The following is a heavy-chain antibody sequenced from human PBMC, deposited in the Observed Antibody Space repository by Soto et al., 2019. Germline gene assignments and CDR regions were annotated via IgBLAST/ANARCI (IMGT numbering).Heavy chain of an antibody. CDR3: ARVVRFCSSPSCRGRNGFDP. D-gene: IGHD2-2*01. J-gene: IGHJ5*02. CDR2: MFYTGTT. V-gene: IGHV4-30-4*01. Sequence: SETLSLTCSVSGGSISSGDYYWSWIRQPPGKGLEWIGYMFYTGTTYYNPSLKSRITISMVTSKNQFSLRLTSVTAADTAEYHCARVVRFCSSPSCRGRNGFDPWGQGTRVTVSS. CDR1: GGSISSGDYY.